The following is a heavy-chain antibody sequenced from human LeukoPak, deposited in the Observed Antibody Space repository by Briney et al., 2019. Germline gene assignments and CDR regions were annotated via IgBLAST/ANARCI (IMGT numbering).Heavy chain of an antibody. CDR1: GFTFSSYA. CDR2: VSDDGTNK. J-gene: IGHJ4*02. CDR3: ARDRRGYSYGLYFDY. V-gene: IGHV3-30*04. D-gene: IGHD5-18*01. Sequence: GGSLRLSCEASGFTFSSYAMHWVRQAPGKGLEWVAIVSDDGTNKYYADSVKGRFTMSRDNSKNTLYLQMNSLRAEDTAVYYCARDRRGYSYGLYFDYWGQGTLVTVSS.